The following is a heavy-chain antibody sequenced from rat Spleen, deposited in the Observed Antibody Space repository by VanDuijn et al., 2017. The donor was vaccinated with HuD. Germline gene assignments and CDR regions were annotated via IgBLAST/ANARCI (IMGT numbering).Heavy chain of an antibody. CDR1: GFTFSSFA. V-gene: IGHV5-25*01. J-gene: IGHJ2*01. D-gene: IGHD1-11*01. CDR3: AKLRGSFDY. Sequence: EVQLVESGGGLVQPGRSMKLSCAASGFTFSSFAMAWVRQAPTKGLEWVASISYAGCNTYYRDARKGRFTISRDNAKSSLYLQMDSLRSEVTSTYYCAKLRGSFDYWGQGVMVTVSS. CDR2: ISYAGCNT.